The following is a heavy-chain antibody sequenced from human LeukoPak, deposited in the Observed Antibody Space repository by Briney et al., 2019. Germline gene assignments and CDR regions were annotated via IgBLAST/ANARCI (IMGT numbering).Heavy chain of an antibody. V-gene: IGHV3-30*02. Sequence: GGSLRLSCAASAFAFSAYGMHWVRQTPGKGLEWVAFIRFDGVNKYYADSVKGRFTISRDNSKNTLYLQMNSLRAEDAAIYYCAKGRTGFSYGYGIDYWGQGTLVTVSS. CDR3: AKGRTGFSYGYGIDY. J-gene: IGHJ4*02. D-gene: IGHD5-18*01. CDR1: AFAFSAYG. CDR2: IRFDGVNK.